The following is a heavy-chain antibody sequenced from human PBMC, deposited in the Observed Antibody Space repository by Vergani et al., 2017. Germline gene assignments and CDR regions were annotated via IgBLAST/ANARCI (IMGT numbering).Heavy chain of an antibody. CDR3: AKDMGRGIIKY. D-gene: IGHD3-10*01. J-gene: IGHJ4*02. V-gene: IGHV3-15*01. Sequence: EVQLVESGGGLVKPGGSLRLSCAASGFTFSNAWMSWVRQAPGKGLEWVGRIKSKTDGGTTDYAAPVKGRFTISRDDSKNTLYLQMNSLKTEDTAVYYCAKDMGRGIIKYWGQGTLVTVSS. CDR1: GFTFSNAW. CDR2: IKSKTDGGTT.